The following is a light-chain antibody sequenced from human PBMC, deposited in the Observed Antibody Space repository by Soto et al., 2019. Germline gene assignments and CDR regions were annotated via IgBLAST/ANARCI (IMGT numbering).Light chain of an antibody. Sequence: EIVMTQSQATLSVSPGGRATLACSASQSVSSNLDWYQQKPGQAPRLLIYGASTRATGIPARFSGSGSGTEFTLTISSLHSEDCEGYDSQQYKNWLTFGQGTKVEIK. CDR1: QSVSSN. CDR3: QQYKNWLT. J-gene: IGKJ1*01. CDR2: GAS. V-gene: IGKV3-15*01.